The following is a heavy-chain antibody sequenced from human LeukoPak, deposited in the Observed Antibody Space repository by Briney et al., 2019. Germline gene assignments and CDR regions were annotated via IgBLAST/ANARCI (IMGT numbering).Heavy chain of an antibody. CDR2: IYHSGST. D-gene: IGHD2-2*01. J-gene: IGHJ5*02. CDR3: ARAGCSSTSCYLSGGFDP. V-gene: IGHV4-38-2*01. Sequence: SETLSLTCAASGYSISSGYYWGWIRQPPGEGLEWIGSIYHSGSTYYNPSLKSRVTISVDTSKNQFSLKLSSVTAADTAVYYCARAGCSSTSCYLSGGFDPWGQGTLVTVSS. CDR1: GYSISSGYY.